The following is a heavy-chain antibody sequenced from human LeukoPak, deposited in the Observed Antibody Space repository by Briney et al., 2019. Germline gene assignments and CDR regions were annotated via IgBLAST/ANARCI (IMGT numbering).Heavy chain of an antibody. CDR1: GFTFSTSW. CDR3: ARTYGSGSSYRHFDS. D-gene: IGHD3-10*01. V-gene: IGHV3-7*01. CDR2: INEDGTEK. Sequence: GMSLRLSCAASGFTFSTSWMTWVRQTPGKGLEWVANINEDGTEKNYVDSVKGRFTISRNNTNKSLYLQMNGLRAEDTALYYRARTYGSGSSYRHFDSWGQGTLVTVSS. J-gene: IGHJ4*02.